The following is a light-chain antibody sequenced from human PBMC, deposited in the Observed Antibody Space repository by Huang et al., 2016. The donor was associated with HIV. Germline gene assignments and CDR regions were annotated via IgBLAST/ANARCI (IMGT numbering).Light chain of an antibody. CDR1: QSISSY. V-gene: IGKV1-39*01. CDR3: QQSYSTPWT. CDR2: AAS. J-gene: IGKJ1*01. Sequence: DIQMTQSPSSLSASVGDGVTITCRASQSISSYLNWYQQKPGKAPKLLIYAASSLQSGVPSRVSGSGSGTDFTLTISSLQPEDFATYYCQQSYSTPWTFGQGTKVEIK.